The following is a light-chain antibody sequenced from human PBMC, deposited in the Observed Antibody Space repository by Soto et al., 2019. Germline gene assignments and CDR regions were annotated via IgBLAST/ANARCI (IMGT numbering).Light chain of an antibody. J-gene: IGKJ1*01. Sequence: EIVLTQSPGTLSSSPGERATLSCRASQSVSSSYLAWYQQRPGQAPRLLIYGASSRATGIPDRFSGSGSGTDFTLTISSLEPEDFAVYYCQQRSNWPTFGQGTKVDIK. CDR2: GAS. V-gene: IGKV3D-20*02. CDR1: QSVSSSY. CDR3: QQRSNWPT.